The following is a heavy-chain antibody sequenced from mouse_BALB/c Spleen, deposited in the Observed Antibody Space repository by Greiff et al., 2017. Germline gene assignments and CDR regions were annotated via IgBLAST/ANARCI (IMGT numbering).Heavy chain of an antibody. V-gene: IGHV5-17*02. D-gene: IGHD2-3*01. J-gene: IGHJ3*01. CDR2: ISSGSSTI. CDR3: ARDGYYVGFAY. Sequence: EVKLMESGGGLVQPGGSRKLSCAASGFTFSSFGMHWVRQAPEKGLEWVAYISSGSSTIYYADTVKGRFTISRDNPKNTLFLQMTSLRSEDTAMYYCARDGYYVGFAYWGQGTLVTVSA. CDR1: GFTFSSFG.